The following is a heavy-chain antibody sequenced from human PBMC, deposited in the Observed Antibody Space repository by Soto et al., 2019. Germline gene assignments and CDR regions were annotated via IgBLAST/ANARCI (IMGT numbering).Heavy chain of an antibody. D-gene: IGHD3-10*01. CDR1: GFTFSSYA. Sequence: GESLKISCAASGFTFSSYAMSWVRQAPGKGLEWVSAISGSGGSTYYADSVKGRFTISRDNSKNTLYLQMNSLRAEDTAVYYCAKMVTDGSGSSRYYYGMDVWGQGTTVTVSS. CDR3: AKMVTDGSGSSRYYYGMDV. J-gene: IGHJ6*02. CDR2: ISGSGGST. V-gene: IGHV3-23*01.